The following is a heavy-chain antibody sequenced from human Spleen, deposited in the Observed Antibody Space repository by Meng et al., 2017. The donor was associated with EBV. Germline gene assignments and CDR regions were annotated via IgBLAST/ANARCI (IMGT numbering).Heavy chain of an antibody. V-gene: IGHV4-30-4*01. CDR1: SDAITRGAYY. Sequence: QVHLYESRPVLVNPSQTLSLAWDVSSDAITRGAYYWTWTRQPPGKGLEWIGYIFYSGSTYYNPSLKSRLTISIDTSKNQFSLKLSSVTAADTAVYYGARGGLGELSFYWWGQGTLVTVSS. J-gene: IGHJ4*02. D-gene: IGHD3-16*02. CDR3: ARGGLGELSFYW. CDR2: IFYSGST.